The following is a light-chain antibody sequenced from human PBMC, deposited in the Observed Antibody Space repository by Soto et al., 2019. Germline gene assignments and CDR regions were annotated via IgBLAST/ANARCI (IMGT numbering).Light chain of an antibody. J-gene: IGKJ1*01. CDR3: LQPYNCSWT. Sequence: QMNKSASSLSAYVGDRVTISCRASQGIRNDLAWYQQKPGKAPKLLIFAASNLQSGVPSRFSGSGSGTDFTLTISLLQPEDFATYYFLQPYNCSWTYGQGTKVDIK. CDR1: QGIRND. V-gene: IGKV1-6*01. CDR2: AAS.